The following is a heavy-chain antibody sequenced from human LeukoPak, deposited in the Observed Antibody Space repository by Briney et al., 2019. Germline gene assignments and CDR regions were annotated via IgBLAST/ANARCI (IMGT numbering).Heavy chain of an antibody. CDR2: IYSGGST. CDR3: AREGLYRELDY. V-gene: IGHV3-53*01. Sequence: PGGSLRLSCAASGFTVSGNYMSWVRQAPGKGLEWVSVIYSGGSTYYADSVKGRFTISRDNSKSTLYLQMNSLRAEDTAVYYCAREGLYRELDYWGQGTLVTVSS. J-gene: IGHJ4*02. CDR1: GFTVSGNY. D-gene: IGHD1-1*01.